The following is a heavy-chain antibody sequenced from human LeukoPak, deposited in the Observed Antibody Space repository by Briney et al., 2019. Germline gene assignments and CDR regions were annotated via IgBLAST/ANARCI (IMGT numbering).Heavy chain of an antibody. CDR1: GFTFSSYG. V-gene: IGHV3-30*02. CDR3: AKGGLGIVYCTSTSCYTGFDY. D-gene: IGHD2-2*02. CDR2: IRYDGSNK. Sequence: GGSLRLSCAASGFTFSSYGMHWVRQAPGKGLEWVTFIRYDGSNKYYADSVKGRFTISRDNSKNTLYLQMNSLRAEDTAVYYCAKGGLGIVYCTSTSCYTGFDYWGQGTLVTVSS. J-gene: IGHJ4*02.